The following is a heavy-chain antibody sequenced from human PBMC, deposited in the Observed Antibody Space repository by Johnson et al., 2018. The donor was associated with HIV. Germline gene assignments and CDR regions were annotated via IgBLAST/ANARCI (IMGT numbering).Heavy chain of an antibody. D-gene: IGHD6-6*01. CDR1: GFTFGDYA. J-gene: IGHJ3*02. Sequence: VQLVESGGGLVQPGRSLRLSCTTSGFTFGDYAISWFRLAPGKGLEWVGFIRSKAYGGTTEYAASVNGKFTISRDDSKSIAYLQMNSLKTEDTAVYYCTRDNGASSSWDAFDIWGQGTMVTVSS. V-gene: IGHV3-49*03. CDR2: IRSKAYGGTT. CDR3: TRDNGASSSWDAFDI.